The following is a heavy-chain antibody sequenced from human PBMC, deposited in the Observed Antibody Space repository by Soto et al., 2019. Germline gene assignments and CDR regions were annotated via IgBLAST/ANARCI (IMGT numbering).Heavy chain of an antibody. V-gene: IGHV4-39*01. CDR2: FYHSVST. CDR1: GAWISSSSYL. D-gene: IGHD4-17*01. CDR3: ARRSDLYGAYYDY. J-gene: IGHJ4*02. Sequence: SETLSLSCSVSGAWISSSSYLWGWIRQPPGKGLEWIGSFYHSVSTYYHPALKSRVTLSADMSKNQFSLKLTSVAAPDTAVYYSARRSDLYGAYYDYSGQGTLVTSPQ.